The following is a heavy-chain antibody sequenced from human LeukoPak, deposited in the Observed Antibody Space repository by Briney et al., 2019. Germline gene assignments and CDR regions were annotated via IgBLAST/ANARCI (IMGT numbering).Heavy chain of an antibody. CDR1: GGSISSYY. Sequence: PSETLSLTCTVSGGSISSYYWSWIRQPPGKGLEWIGYIYYSGSTNYNPSLKSRVTISVDTSKNQFSLKLSSVTAADTAVYYCATFWIHQNWFDSWGQGTLVTASS. CDR3: ATFWIHQNWFDS. D-gene: IGHD1-1*01. CDR2: IYYSGST. V-gene: IGHV4-59*01. J-gene: IGHJ5*01.